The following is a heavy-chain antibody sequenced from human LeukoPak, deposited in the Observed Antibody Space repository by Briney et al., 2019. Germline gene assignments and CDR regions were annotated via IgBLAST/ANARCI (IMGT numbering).Heavy chain of an antibody. V-gene: IGHV4-34*01. Sequence: PSETLSLTCAVYGGSFSGYYWSWIRQPPGKGLEWIGEINHSGSTNYNPSLKSRVTISVDTSKNQFSLKLSSVTAADTAVYYCAREEGRWLQARSSLDYWGQGTLVTVSS. D-gene: IGHD5-12*01. CDR3: AREEGRWLQARSSLDY. CDR2: INHSGST. CDR1: GGSFSGYY. J-gene: IGHJ4*02.